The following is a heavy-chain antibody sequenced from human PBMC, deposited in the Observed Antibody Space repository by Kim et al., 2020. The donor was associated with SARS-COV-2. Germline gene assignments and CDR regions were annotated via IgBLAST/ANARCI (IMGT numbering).Heavy chain of an antibody. CDR3: AKDRCSGGSCYPFDY. CDR2: IYSGGSST. D-gene: IGHD2-15*01. Sequence: GGSLRLSCAASGFTFSSYAMSWVRQAPGKGLEWVSVIYSGGSSTYYADSVKGRFTISRDNSKNTLYLQMNSLRAEDTAVYYCAKDRCSGGSCYPFDYWGQGTLVTVSS. CDR1: GFTFSSYA. J-gene: IGHJ4*02. V-gene: IGHV3-23*03.